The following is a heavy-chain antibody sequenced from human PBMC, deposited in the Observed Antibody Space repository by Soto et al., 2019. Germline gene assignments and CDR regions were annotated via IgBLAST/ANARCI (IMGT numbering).Heavy chain of an antibody. CDR2: INPFDGSR. D-gene: IGHD3-10*01. CDR3: SRVDPGETSPFDH. J-gene: IGHJ4*01. V-gene: IGHV1-46*03. Sequence: SVKVSCKASAYIFISYYIHWVRQAPGQGLEWMGWINPFDGSRMFAQSFQGRVTMTRDTSTSTVYMEVSSLRSEDTAVYYCSRVDPGETSPFDHWG. CDR1: AYIFISYY.